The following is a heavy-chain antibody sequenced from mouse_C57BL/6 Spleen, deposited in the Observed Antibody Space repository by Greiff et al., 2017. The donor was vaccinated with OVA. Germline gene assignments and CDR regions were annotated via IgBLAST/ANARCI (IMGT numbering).Heavy chain of an antibody. J-gene: IGHJ4*01. CDR3: ARWDGDGNDAMDY. V-gene: IGHV1-81*01. CDR1: GYTFTSYG. D-gene: IGHD2-1*01. CDR2: IYPRSGNT. Sequence: QVQLKESGAELARPGASVKLSCKASGYTFTSYGISWVKQRTGQGLEWIGEIYPRSGNTYYNEKFKGKATLTADKSSSTAYMELRSLTSEDSAVYFCARWDGDGNDAMDYWGQGTSVTVSS.